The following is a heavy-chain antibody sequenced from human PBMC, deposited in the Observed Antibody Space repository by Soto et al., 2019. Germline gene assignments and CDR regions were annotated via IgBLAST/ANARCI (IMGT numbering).Heavy chain of an antibody. CDR3: ARDLWGYCGTDCYPLDV. V-gene: IGHV4-31*03. CDR1: GASISSGGYY. D-gene: IGHD2-21*02. J-gene: IGHJ6*02. Sequence: SETLSLTCTVSGASISSGGYYWGWIRQHPGKGLEWIGYIYNTGSTFYNPSFKSRVTISVDTSKNQFSLKLNSVTAADTAVYYCARDLWGYCGTDCYPLDVWGQGTTVTVSS. CDR2: IYNTGST.